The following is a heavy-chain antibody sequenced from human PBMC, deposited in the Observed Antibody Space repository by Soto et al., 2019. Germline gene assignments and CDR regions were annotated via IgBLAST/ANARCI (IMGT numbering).Heavy chain of an antibody. CDR3: ASGRTYNWFDP. V-gene: IGHV1-58*02. D-gene: IGHD2-8*01. CDR1: GFTFTSSA. CDR2: MDVGSGNT. Sequence: SVKVSCKASGFTFTSSAMQWVRQARGQRLEWIGWMDVGSGNTSYAQKFQGRVTMTWNTSISTAYMELSSLRSEDTAVYYCASGRTYNWFDPWGQGTLVTVSS. J-gene: IGHJ5*02.